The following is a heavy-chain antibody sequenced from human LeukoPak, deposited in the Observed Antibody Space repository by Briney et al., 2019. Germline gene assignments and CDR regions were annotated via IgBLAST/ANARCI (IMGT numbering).Heavy chain of an antibody. Sequence: PGGSLRLSCAASGFTLSGHSMHWVRHATGTGLVWVSGISNDGTTTKYADSVKGRFTISRDNAKNTLYLKMKSLRAEDTAVYYCARGWFGPDSWDQGTMVTVSS. CDR2: ISNDGTTT. D-gene: IGHD3-10*01. J-gene: IGHJ3*02. CDR1: GFTLSGHS. V-gene: IGHV3-74*01. CDR3: ARGWFGPDS.